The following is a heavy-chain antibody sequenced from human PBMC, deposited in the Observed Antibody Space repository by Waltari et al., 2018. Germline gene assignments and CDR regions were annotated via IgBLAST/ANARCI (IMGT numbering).Heavy chain of an antibody. CDR2: INHRGST. V-gene: IGHV4-34*01. Sequence: QVQLQQWGAGLLKPSETLSLTCAVYGGSFSGYYWSWIRQPPGKGLEWIGEINHRGSTNYNPSRKSRVTISVDTSKNQFSLKLSSVTAADTAVYYCAREGRTTGTTSLDYWGQGTLVTVSS. CDR3: AREGRTTGTTSLDY. CDR1: GGSFSGYY. D-gene: IGHD1-1*01. J-gene: IGHJ4*02.